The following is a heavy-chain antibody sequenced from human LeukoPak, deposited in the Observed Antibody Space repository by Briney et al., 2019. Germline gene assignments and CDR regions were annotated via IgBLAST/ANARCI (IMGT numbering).Heavy chain of an antibody. CDR3: AREITVTRPFDY. V-gene: IGHV4-4*07. CDR2: ISASGST. Sequence: SSETLSLTCTVSNGSISIYYWSWVRQPAGKGLEWIGRISASGSTNYNPPLKSRVTMSVDTSKNQFSLKLSSVTAADTAVYYCAREITVTRPFDYWGQGTLVTVSS. CDR1: NGSISIYY. J-gene: IGHJ4*02. D-gene: IGHD4-17*01.